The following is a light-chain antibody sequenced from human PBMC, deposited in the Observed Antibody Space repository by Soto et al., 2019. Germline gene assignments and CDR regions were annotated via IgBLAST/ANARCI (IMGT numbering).Light chain of an antibody. CDR3: QQYYDSPQT. V-gene: IGKV4-1*01. J-gene: IGKJ1*01. Sequence: DIVMTQSPDSMAVSLGERATINCKSSQRVFYRSNTKNYLAWYQQKPGQPPKLLIYWASTRESGVPDRFSGSGSGTDFTLTISSLQAEDVAVYYCQQYYDSPQTFGQGTKVEVE. CDR2: WAS. CDR1: QRVFYRSNTKNY.